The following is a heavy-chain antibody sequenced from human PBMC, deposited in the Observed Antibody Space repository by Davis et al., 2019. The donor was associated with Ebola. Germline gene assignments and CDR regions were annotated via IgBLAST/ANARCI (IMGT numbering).Heavy chain of an antibody. CDR1: GFTFSSYG. CDR3: AKVAVDY. Sequence: GESLKISCAASGFTFSSYGMHWVRQAPGKGLEWVAFIRFDGTDKYYADSVKGRFTISRDNSKNMLYLQMNSLRPEDTAVYYCAKVAVDYWGQGTLVTVSS. CDR2: IRFDGTDK. V-gene: IGHV3-30*02. J-gene: IGHJ4*02.